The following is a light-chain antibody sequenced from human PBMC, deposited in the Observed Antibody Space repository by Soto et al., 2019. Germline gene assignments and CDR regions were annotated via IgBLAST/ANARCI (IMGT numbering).Light chain of an antibody. V-gene: IGKV3-20*01. J-gene: IGKJ3*01. CDR3: QQYGGSPGLFT. CDR1: QSVSSNF. Sequence: EIVLTQSPGTLSLSPGERATLSCRASQSVSSNFLAWYQQKPGQAPRLLIYGASTRATGIPDRFSGSGSGTDFNLTISRLEPEDFAVYYCQQYGGSPGLFTFGPGTKVD. CDR2: GAS.